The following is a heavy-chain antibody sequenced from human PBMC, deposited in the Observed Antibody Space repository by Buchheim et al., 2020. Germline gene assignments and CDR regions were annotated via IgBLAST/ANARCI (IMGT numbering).Heavy chain of an antibody. CDR2: IYYSGST. J-gene: IGHJ4*02. CDR3: ARQLTAAAVPESTFDY. Sequence: QLQLQESGPGLVKPSETLSLTCTVSGGSISSSSYYWGWIRQPPGKGLEWIGSIYYSGSTYYNPSLKSRVTISVDTSKNQFSLKLSSVTAADTAVYYYARQLTAAAVPESTFDYWGQGTL. D-gene: IGHD6-13*01. CDR1: GGSISSSSYY. V-gene: IGHV4-39*01.